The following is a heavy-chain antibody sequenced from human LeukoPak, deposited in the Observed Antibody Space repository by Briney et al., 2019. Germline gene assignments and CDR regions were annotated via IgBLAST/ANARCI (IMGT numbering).Heavy chain of an antibody. J-gene: IGHJ4*02. Sequence: QSGGSLRLSCAASGFTFSGYWMHWVRQAPGKGLVWVSRINSDGSSTSYADSVKGRFTISRDNAKNTLYLQMNSLRAEDTAVYYCARVMYYYDSSGYGDYWGQGTLATVSS. CDR3: ARVMYYYDSSGYGDY. V-gene: IGHV3-74*01. CDR2: INSDGSST. CDR1: GFTFSGYW. D-gene: IGHD3-22*01.